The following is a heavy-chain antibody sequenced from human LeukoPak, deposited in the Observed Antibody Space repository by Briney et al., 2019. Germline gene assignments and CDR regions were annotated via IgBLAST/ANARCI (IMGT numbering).Heavy chain of an antibody. V-gene: IGHV3-7*03. CDR1: GFTFSSYW. J-gene: IGHJ1*01. Sequence: GGSLRLSCAASGFTFSSYWMSWVRQAPGKGLEWVANIKQDGSEKYYVDSVKGRFTISRDNAKNSLYLQMNSLRAEDTAVYYCAIPDLGYCSGGSCYGEYLQHWGQGTLVTVSS. CDR3: AIPDLGYCSGGSCYGEYLQH. CDR2: IKQDGSEK. D-gene: IGHD2-15*01.